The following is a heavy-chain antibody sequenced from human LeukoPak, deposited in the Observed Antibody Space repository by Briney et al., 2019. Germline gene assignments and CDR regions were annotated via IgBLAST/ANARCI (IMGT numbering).Heavy chain of an antibody. J-gene: IGHJ4*02. CDR1: GYSISSSNW. CDR2: IYYSGST. CDR3: ARSPYDSSGYPYFDF. Sequence: SETLSLTCAVSGYSISSSNWWGWIRQPPGKGLEWIGYIYYSGSTYYNPSLKSRVTISVDTSKNQFSLKLSSVTAVDTSVYYCARSPYDSSGYPYFDFWGQGTLVTVSS. V-gene: IGHV4-28*01. D-gene: IGHD3-22*01.